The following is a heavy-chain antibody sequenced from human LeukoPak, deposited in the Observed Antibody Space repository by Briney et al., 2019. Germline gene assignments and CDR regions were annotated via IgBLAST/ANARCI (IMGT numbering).Heavy chain of an antibody. V-gene: IGHV3-74*01. D-gene: IGHD1-1*01. CDR2: IKSDGSST. J-gene: IGHJ4*02. CDR3: AKGRGRGSEIEFDY. CDR1: GFTFSSYW. Sequence: GGSLRLSCAASGFTFSSYWMHWVRQAPGKGLVWVSRIKSDGSSTNYADSVKGRFTISRDNAKNSLYLQMNSLRAEDTAVYYCAKGRGRGSEIEFDYWGQGTLVTVSS.